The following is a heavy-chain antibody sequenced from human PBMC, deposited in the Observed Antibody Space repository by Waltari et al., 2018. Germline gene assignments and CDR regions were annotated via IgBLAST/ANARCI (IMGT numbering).Heavy chain of an antibody. CDR2: FEPEDGET. J-gene: IGHJ3*02. CDR1: GYTLTELS. V-gene: IGHV1-24*01. CDR3: ATTGYSSSWHTINI. Sequence: QVQLVQSGAEVKKPGASVKVSCKVSGYTLTELSMHWVRQAPGKGLEWMGGFEPEDGETSYAQKCQGRVTMTEDTSTDTAYMELSSLRSEDTAVYYCATTGYSSSWHTINIWGQGTMVTVSS. D-gene: IGHD6-13*01.